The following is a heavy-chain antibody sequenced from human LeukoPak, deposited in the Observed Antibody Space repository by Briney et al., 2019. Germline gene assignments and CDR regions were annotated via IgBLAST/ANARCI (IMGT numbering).Heavy chain of an antibody. CDR2: IYYSGST. D-gene: IGHD6-19*01. V-gene: IGHV4-39*01. Sequence: PSETLSLTCTVSGGSISSSSYYWGWIRQPPGKGLEWIGSIYYSGSTYYNPSLKSRVTISVDTSKNQFSLKLSSVTAADTAVYYCARQGRSDIAVAGRLVDPWGQGTLVTVSS. CDR3: ARQGRSDIAVAGRLVDP. J-gene: IGHJ5*02. CDR1: GGSISSSSYY.